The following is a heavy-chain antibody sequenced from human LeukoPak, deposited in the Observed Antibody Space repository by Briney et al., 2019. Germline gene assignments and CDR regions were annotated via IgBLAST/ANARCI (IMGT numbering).Heavy chain of an antibody. CDR2: INAGNGNT. J-gene: IGHJ5*02. V-gene: IGHV1-3*01. D-gene: IGHD6-13*01. CDR3: ARDGGSWFPDWFDP. Sequence: ASVTVSCKASGYTFTSYAMHWVRRAPGQRLEWMGWINAGNGNTKYSQKFQGRVTITRDTSASTAYMELSSLRSEDTAVYYCARDGGSWFPDWFDPWGQGTLVTVSS. CDR1: GYTFTSYA.